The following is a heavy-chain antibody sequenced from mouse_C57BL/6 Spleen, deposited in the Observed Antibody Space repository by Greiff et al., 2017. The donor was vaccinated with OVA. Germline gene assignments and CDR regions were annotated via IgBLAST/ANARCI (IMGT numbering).Heavy chain of an antibody. D-gene: IGHD2-4*01. J-gene: IGHJ2*01. Sequence: QVQLQQPGAELVRPGSSVKLSCKASGYTFTSYWMHWVKQRPIQGLEWIGNIDPSDSETHYNQKFKDKATLTVDKSSSTAYMQLSSLTSEDSAVYYCARPRIRGYYCDYWGQGTTLTVSS. CDR2: IDPSDSET. CDR1: GYTFTSYW. V-gene: IGHV1-52*01. CDR3: ARPRIRGYYCDY.